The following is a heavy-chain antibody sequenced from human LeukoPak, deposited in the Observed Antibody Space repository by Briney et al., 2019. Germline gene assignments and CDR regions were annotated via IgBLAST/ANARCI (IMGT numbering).Heavy chain of an antibody. CDR2: IYYTGST. CDR3: ARLREGCSGGSCYSLFDY. V-gene: IGHV4-59*08. Sequence: SETLSLTCAVYGGSFSYYYWSWIRQPPGKGLEWIDYIYYTGSTNYNPSLKSRVTISVDTSKNQFSLKLSSVTAADTAVYYCARLREGCSGGSCYSLFDYWGQGTLVTVSS. D-gene: IGHD2-15*01. J-gene: IGHJ4*02. CDR1: GGSFSYYY.